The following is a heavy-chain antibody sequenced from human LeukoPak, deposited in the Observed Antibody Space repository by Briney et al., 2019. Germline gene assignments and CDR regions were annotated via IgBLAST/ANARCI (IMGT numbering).Heavy chain of an antibody. CDR1: GGSISSYY. CDR2: IYYSGST. Sequence: PSETLSLTCTVSGGSISSYYWSWIRQPPGKGLEWIGYIYYSGSTNYNPSLKSRVTISVDTSKNQFSLKLSSVTAADAAVYYCARGYTTMIYYWGQGTLVTVSS. CDR3: ARGYTTMIYY. V-gene: IGHV4-59*01. D-gene: IGHD3-22*01. J-gene: IGHJ4*02.